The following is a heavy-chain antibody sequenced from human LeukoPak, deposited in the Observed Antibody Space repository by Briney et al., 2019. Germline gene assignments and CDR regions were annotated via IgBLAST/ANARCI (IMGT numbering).Heavy chain of an antibody. CDR1: GGSFSGYY. J-gene: IGHJ4*02. D-gene: IGHD5-12*01. V-gene: IGHV4-34*01. CDR2: INHSGST. Sequence: SETLSLTCAVYGGSFSGYYWSWIRQPPGKGLEWIGEINHSGSTNYNPSLKSRVTISVDTSKNQFSLKLSSVTAADTAVYYCARGQLGGGYGDYWGQGTLVTVSS. CDR3: ARGQLGGGYGDY.